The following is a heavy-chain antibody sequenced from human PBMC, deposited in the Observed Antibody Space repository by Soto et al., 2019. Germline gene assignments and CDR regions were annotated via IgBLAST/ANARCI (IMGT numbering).Heavy chain of an antibody. CDR1: IFTFTSSG. V-gene: IGHV3-33*01. CDR3: ARGLGNYFYYMDF. Sequence: LRLSCAASIFTFTSSGMHWVRQAPGKGLEWVALIWHDGSDAYYADSVKGRFTISRDNSKNTLYLQMNSLRAEDTAVYYCARGLGNYFYYMDFRGKGTSVTGSS. D-gene: IGHD3-16*01. CDR2: IWHDGSDA. J-gene: IGHJ6*03.